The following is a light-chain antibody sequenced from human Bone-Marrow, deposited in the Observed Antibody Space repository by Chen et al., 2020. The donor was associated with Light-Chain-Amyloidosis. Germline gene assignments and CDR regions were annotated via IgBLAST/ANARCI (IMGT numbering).Light chain of an antibody. J-gene: IGKJ1*01. V-gene: IGKV1-39*01. CDR2: AAS. CDR1: QSISSY. Sequence: DIQMTQSPSSLSASVGDRVTITCRASQSISSYLNWYQQKPGKAPKLLIYAASSLQSGVPSRFSGSGAETDFTLTISSLQPEDFATYYCQQSYSTFSWTFGQGTKVEIK. CDR3: QQSYSTFSWT.